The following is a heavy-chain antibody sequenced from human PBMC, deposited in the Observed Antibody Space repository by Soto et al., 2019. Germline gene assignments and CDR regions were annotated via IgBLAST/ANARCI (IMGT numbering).Heavy chain of an antibody. CDR1: GGSISSSSYY. Sequence: PSETLSRTCTVSGGSISSSSYYCGWIRQPPGKGLEWIGSIYYSGSTYYNPSLKSRVTISVETSKNQFSLKLSSVTAADTAVYYCARQRRLRFSEWLLSLLRRNWFDPWGKGTQVTVSS. D-gene: IGHD3-3*01. J-gene: IGHJ5*02. CDR2: IYYSGST. CDR3: ARQRRLRFSEWLLSLLRRNWFDP. V-gene: IGHV4-39*01.